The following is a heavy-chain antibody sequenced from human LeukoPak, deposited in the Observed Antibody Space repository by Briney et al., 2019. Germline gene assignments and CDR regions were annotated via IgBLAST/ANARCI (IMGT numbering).Heavy chain of an antibody. V-gene: IGHV4-30-4*01. CDR3: ARDHDGDYFFDY. J-gene: IGHJ4*02. D-gene: IGHD4-17*01. Sequence: SETLSLTCTVSGGSISSGDYYWRWIRQSPGKGLEWIAYIYYSGSTYYNPSLKSRLTISVDTSKNQFSLKLSSVTAADTAVYYCARDHDGDYFFDYWGQGTLVTVSS. CDR2: IYYSGST. CDR1: GGSISSGDYY.